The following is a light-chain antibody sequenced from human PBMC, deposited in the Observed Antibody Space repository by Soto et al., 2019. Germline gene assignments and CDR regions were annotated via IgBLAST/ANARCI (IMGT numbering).Light chain of an antibody. CDR3: QQYDSYSPLT. J-gene: IGKJ4*01. V-gene: IGKV1-39*01. Sequence: DIQMTQSPSSLSASVGDRVTSTCRASQSISSYLNWYQQKPGKAPKLLIYTTSSLQSGVPSRFSGSGSGTDFTLTISSLQPDDFATYYCQQYDSYSPLTFGGGTKVDIK. CDR1: QSISSY. CDR2: TTS.